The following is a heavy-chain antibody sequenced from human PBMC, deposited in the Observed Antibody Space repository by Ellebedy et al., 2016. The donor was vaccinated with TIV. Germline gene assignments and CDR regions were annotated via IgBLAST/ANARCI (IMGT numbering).Heavy chain of an antibody. CDR3: ARDFAFAFDV. Sequence: GGSLRLSCAASGFSFSTYTMNWVRQAPGKGLEWVSNIRTSENTMYYADSVKGRFTVSRDDARNSLFLQMNSLRDEDKGVYYCARDFAFAFDVWGQGTMVTVSS. J-gene: IGHJ3*01. CDR2: IRTSENTM. CDR1: GFSFSTYT. V-gene: IGHV3-48*02.